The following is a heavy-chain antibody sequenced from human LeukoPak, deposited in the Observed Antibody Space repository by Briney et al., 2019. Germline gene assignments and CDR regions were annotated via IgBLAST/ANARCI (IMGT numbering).Heavy chain of an antibody. CDR3: AREQSYSEEIVVVNPPFDY. CDR2: ISSSGTYI. J-gene: IGHJ4*02. CDR1: GFTFSSYG. V-gene: IGHV3-21*01. Sequence: GGSLRLSCAASGFTFSSYGMNWVRQAPGKGLEWVSSISSSGTYIYFADSVKGRFTISRDNAKNSLHLQMNSLRAEDTALYYCAREQSYSEEIVVVNPPFDYWGQGTLVTVSS. D-gene: IGHD2-21*01.